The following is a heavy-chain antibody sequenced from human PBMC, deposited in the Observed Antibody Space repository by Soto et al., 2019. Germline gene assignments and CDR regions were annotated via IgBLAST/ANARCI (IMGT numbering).Heavy chain of an antibody. Sequence: EVQLVECGGGLVQPGGSLRLSCAASGFTFSSYWMYWVRQAPGKGLEWVSHMNNDGSYIIYAESVKGRFTFSRDNAKNTLYLQMNSLRADDTAVYYCVRGGYMHALDIWGQGTMVTVSS. D-gene: IGHD6-13*01. CDR2: MNNDGSYI. CDR1: GFTFSSYW. CDR3: VRGGYMHALDI. J-gene: IGHJ3*02. V-gene: IGHV3-74*01.